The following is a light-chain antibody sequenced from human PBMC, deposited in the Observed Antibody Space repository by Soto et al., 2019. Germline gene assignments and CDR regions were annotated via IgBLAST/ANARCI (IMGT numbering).Light chain of an antibody. CDR1: QSVSSK. J-gene: IGKJ1*01. Sequence: EIVMTQSPATPSVSPGERATLSCRASQSVSSKLAWYQQKPGQAPRLLIYDASTRATGIPARFSGSGSGTEFTLTISGLQSEDFAVYYCQQSNNWPWTFGQGTNVEIK. CDR2: DAS. V-gene: IGKV3-15*01. CDR3: QQSNNWPWT.